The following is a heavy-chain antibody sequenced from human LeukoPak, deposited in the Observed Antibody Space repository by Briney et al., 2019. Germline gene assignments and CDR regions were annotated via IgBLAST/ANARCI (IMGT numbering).Heavy chain of an antibody. J-gene: IGHJ5*02. Sequence: SETLSLTCTVSGGSLSGRSWSWIRQPPGKGLEWIGYFHVSGTTNYNPSLQSRVTISVDMSKNQFSLRLSSVTAADTAVYFCARGSGWYDPWGQGTLVTVSS. V-gene: IGHV4-59*11. CDR2: FHVSGTT. D-gene: IGHD3-10*01. CDR3: ARGSGWYDP. CDR1: GGSLSGRS.